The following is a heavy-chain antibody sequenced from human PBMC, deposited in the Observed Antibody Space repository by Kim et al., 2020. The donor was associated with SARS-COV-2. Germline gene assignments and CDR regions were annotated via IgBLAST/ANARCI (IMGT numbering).Heavy chain of an antibody. D-gene: IGHD3-3*01. J-gene: IGHJ4*02. Sequence: PSRKSRVTIAVDTSKNQFSLKLSSVTAADTAVYYCARRGVEEWSPHYFDYWGQGTLVTVSS. V-gene: IGHV4-39*01. CDR3: ARRGVEEWSPHYFDY.